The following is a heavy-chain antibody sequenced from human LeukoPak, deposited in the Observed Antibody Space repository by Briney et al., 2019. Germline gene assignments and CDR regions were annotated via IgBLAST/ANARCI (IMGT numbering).Heavy chain of an antibody. J-gene: IGHJ4*02. CDR1: GYSFTSYW. CDR2: IYPGDSDT. CDR3: ARHGETAYYYDSSGYSIDY. V-gene: IGHV5-51*01. D-gene: IGHD3-22*01. Sequence: GESLKISCKGSGYSFTSYWIGWVRQMPGKGLEWMGIIYPGDSDTRYSPSFQGQVTISADKSISTAYLQWSGLKASDTAMYYCARHGETAYYYDSSGYSIDYWGQGTLVTVSS.